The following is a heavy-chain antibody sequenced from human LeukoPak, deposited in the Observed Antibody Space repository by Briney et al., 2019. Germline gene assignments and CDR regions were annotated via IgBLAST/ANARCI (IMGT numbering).Heavy chain of an antibody. CDR1: GFTFSSYW. CDR3: ARAEAGHYFDY. J-gene: IGHJ4*02. V-gene: IGHV3-64*01. D-gene: IGHD6-19*01. Sequence: GGSLRLSCAASGFTFSSYWMSWVRQAPGKGLEYVSAISSNGGSTFYANSVKGRFTISRDNAENTLYLQMGSLRAEDMAVYYCARAEAGHYFDYWGQGTLVTVSS. CDR2: ISSNGGST.